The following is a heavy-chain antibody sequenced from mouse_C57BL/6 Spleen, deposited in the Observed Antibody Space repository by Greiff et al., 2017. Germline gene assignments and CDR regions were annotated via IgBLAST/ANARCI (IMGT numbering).Heavy chain of an antibody. CDR1: GYTFTSYD. CDR3: ARGYYGTPFAY. D-gene: IGHD1-1*01. CDR2: IYPRDGST. Sequence: QVQLQQSGPELVKPGASVKLSCKASGYTFTSYDINWVKQRPGQGLEWIGWIYPRDGSTKYNEKFKGKATLTVDTSSSTAYMELHSLTSEDSAVYFGARGYYGTPFAYWGQGTLVTVSA. J-gene: IGHJ3*01. V-gene: IGHV1-85*01.